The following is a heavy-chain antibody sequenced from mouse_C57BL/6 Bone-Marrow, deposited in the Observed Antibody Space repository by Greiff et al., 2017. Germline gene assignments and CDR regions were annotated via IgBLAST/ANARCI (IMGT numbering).Heavy chain of an antibody. CDR3: ARWTLKQAWIAY. D-gene: IGHD1-3*01. Sequence: EVQRVESGPGLAKPSQTLSLTCSVTGYSITSDYWNWIRKFPGNKLEYMGYISYSGSTYYNPSHKSRISITRDTSKNQYYLQLNTVTTEDTAAYYCARWTLKQAWIAYWGQGTLVTVSA. CDR2: ISYSGST. J-gene: IGHJ3*01. V-gene: IGHV3-8*01. CDR1: GYSITSDY.